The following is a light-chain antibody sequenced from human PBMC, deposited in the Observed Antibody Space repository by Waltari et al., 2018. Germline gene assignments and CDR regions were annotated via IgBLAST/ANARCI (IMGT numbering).Light chain of an antibody. J-gene: IGLJ1*01. CDR2: SHN. CDR3: AAWDDSLNGFYV. CDR1: SSYVGSST. V-gene: IGLV1-44*01. Sequence: QSVLTQPHSASGTPGQTVTISCSGSSSYVGSSTVSCYQQLPGTAPKLLIFSHNQRPSGVPDRFAGSKSGTSASLAISGLQSEDEADYFCAAWDDSLNGFYVFGTGTRVTVL.